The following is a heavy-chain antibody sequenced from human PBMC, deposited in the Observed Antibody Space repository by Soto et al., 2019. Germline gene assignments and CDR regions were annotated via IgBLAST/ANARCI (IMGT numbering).Heavy chain of an antibody. V-gene: IGHV4-34*01. D-gene: IGHD3-3*01. CDR2: INHSGST. CDR3: ARSLMYYYFWSGYYTGYYYYGMDV. J-gene: IGHJ6*02. Sequence: PSETLSLTCAVYGGSFSGYYWSWIRQPPGKGLEWIGEINHSGSTNYNPSLKSRVTISVDTSKNQFSLKLSSVTAADTAVYYCARSLMYYYFWSGYYTGYYYYGMDVWGQGTTVTVSS. CDR1: GGSFSGYY.